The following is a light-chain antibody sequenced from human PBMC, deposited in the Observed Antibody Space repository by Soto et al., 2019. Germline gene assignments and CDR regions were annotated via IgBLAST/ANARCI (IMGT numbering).Light chain of an antibody. CDR3: KQYSSYDLLT. V-gene: IGKV1-5*01. CDR2: DAS. Sequence: DIQMTQSPSTLSASVGDRFTITCRASQSISSWLAWYQEKPGRAPKLLTYDASTLESGVPSRFSGSGSGTEFTLTISSLQPDDFATYYCKQYSSYDLLTLGGGTKVDTK. J-gene: IGKJ4*01. CDR1: QSISSW.